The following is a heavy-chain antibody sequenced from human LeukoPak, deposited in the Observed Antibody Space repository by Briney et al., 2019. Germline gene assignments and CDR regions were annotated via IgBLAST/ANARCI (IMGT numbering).Heavy chain of an antibody. CDR2: ISGSGGST. D-gene: IGHD5-18*01. CDR1: GFTVSSNY. V-gene: IGHV3-23*01. Sequence: GGSLRLSCAASGFTVSSNYMSWVRQAPGKGLEWVSAISGSGGSTYYADSVKGRFTISRDNSKNTLYLQMNSLRAEDTAVYYCAKDRRYSYGPTDGWGQGTLSPSPQ. J-gene: IGHJ4*02. CDR3: AKDRRYSYGPTDG.